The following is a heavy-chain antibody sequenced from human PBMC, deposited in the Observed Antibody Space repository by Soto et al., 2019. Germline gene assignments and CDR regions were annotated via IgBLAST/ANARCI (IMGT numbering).Heavy chain of an antibody. J-gene: IGHJ3*02. V-gene: IGHV4-31*03. D-gene: IGHD3-22*01. CDR3: AREGGSYDSGGYLIRGAFDI. CDR2: IYFRGNT. Sequence: KTLETVSLTCSVSGDSISRIDYYWTWIRQHPEKGLEWIGNIYFRGNTYYSPSLESRLTISVDTSKNQFSLKLTSVTAADTAVYYCAREGGSYDSGGYLIRGAFDIWGQGAMVTVSS. CDR1: GDSISRIDYY.